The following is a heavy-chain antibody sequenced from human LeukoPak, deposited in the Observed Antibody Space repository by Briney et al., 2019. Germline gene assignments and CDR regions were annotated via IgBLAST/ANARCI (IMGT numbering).Heavy chain of an antibody. J-gene: IGHJ5*02. CDR3: ARGTGTGSWFDP. Sequence: SETLSLTCAVHGGSFSGYYWSWIRQPPGKGLEWIGEINHSGSTNYNPSLKSRVTISVDTSKNQFSLKLSSVTAADTAVYYCARGTGTGSWFDPWGQGTLVTVSS. D-gene: IGHD1-1*01. CDR1: GGSFSGYY. CDR2: INHSGST. V-gene: IGHV4-34*01.